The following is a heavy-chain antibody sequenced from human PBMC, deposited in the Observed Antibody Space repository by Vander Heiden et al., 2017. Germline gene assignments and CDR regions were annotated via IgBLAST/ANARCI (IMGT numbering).Heavy chain of an antibody. D-gene: IGHD6-19*01. V-gene: IGHV3-48*04. CDR2: ISGSGSTI. J-gene: IGHJ4*02. CDR1: GFSFSSYS. Sequence: EVQLVESGGGSVQPGGSLRLSCAASGFSFSSYSMIWVRQAPGKGLEWVSYISGSGSTIYYGDSVKGRFIISRDNAKTSVYLQMNSLRAEDTAVYVCARTYSSDWYGATGPGETDYWGQGTLVTVSS. CDR3: ARTYSSDWYGATGPGETDY.